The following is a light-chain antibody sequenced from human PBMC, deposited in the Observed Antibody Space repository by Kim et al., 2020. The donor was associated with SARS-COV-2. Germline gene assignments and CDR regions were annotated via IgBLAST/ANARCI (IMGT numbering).Light chain of an antibody. J-gene: IGKJ1*01. CDR1: QTINNR. CDR3: QQSNDWPPLT. Sequence: ATGERATLSCRTSQTINNRLVWYQQKPGQPPRLLIYDATTRATGVPARFVGSGSETDFTLTISSLQSEDFAVYYCQQSNDWPPLTFGQGTKVDIK. CDR2: DAT. V-gene: IGKV3-15*01.